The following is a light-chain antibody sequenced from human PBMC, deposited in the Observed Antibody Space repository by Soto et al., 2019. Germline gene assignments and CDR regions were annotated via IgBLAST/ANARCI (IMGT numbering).Light chain of an antibody. J-gene: IGLJ2*01. V-gene: IGLV2-14*03. CDR3: STYSTRSSLV. CDR1: SRDIWACNL. Sequence: QSALTHPASVSASPGQAVTVSCRGTSRDIWACNLVSWYQQPPGKTPKLLIYELRNRPSGLSYRFSGSKSVTTASLTISSLVLEAEGYSYCSTYSTRSSLVLGRGTK. CDR2: ELR.